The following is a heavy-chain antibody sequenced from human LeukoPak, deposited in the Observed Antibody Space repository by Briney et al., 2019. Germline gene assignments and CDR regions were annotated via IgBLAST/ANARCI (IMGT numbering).Heavy chain of an antibody. CDR2: ISPSSGGT. D-gene: IGHD4-23*01. J-gene: IGHJ6*02. CDR3: ARVLGGNSISYFYGMDV. CDR1: GYTFTGYS. V-gene: IGHV1-2*02. Sequence: ASVKVSCKASGYTFTGYSMHWVRQAPGQGLEWMGWISPSSGGTNSAQKFQGRVTMTRDTSISTAYMELSRLRSDDTAVYYCARVLGGNSISYFYGMDVWGQGTTVTVSS.